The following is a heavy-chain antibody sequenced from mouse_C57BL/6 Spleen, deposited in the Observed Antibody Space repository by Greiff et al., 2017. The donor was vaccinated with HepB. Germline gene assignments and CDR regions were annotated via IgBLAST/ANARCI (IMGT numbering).Heavy chain of an antibody. CDR1: GYTFTNYW. CDR3: ARRFYDYDRAYAMDY. V-gene: IGHV1-63*01. J-gene: IGHJ4*01. CDR2: IYPGGGYT. D-gene: IGHD2-4*01. Sequence: QVQLQQSGAELVRPGTSVKMSCKASGYTFTNYWIGWAKQRPGHGLEWIGDIYPGGGYTNYNEKFKGKATLTADKSSSTAYMQFSSLTSEDSAIYYCARRFYDYDRAYAMDYWGQGTSVTVSS.